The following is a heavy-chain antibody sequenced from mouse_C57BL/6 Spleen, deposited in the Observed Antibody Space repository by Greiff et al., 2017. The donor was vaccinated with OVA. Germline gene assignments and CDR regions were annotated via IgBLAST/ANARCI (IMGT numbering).Heavy chain of an antibody. D-gene: IGHD2-14*01. Sequence: DVQLVESEGGLVQPGSSMKLSCTASGFTFSDYYMAWVRQVPEKGLEWVANINYDGSSTYYLDSLKSRFIISRDNAKNILYLQMSSLKSEDTATYYCARDGYGGNAMDYWGQGTSVTVSS. CDR1: GFTFSDYY. J-gene: IGHJ4*01. V-gene: IGHV5-16*01. CDR3: ARDGYGGNAMDY. CDR2: INYDGSST.